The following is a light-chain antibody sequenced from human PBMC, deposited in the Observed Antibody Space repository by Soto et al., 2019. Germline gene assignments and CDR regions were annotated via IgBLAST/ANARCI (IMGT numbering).Light chain of an antibody. CDR1: QSVSSN. CDR2: DAS. CDR3: QQCDDWPRT. J-gene: IGKJ1*01. Sequence: EVVMTQSPATLSVSPGERATLSCRASQSVSSNVAWYQQKPGQAPRLLIYDASTRATGIPARFSGSGYGTEFTLTIRSLQSEDFAVYYCQQCDDWPRTCGQGTKVDIK. V-gene: IGKV3-15*01.